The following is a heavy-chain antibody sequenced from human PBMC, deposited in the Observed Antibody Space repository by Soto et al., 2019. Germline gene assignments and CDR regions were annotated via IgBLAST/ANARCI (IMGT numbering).Heavy chain of an antibody. CDR2: IKQDGSEK. Sequence: EVQLVESGGGLVQPGGSLRLSCAASGFTFSSYWMSWVRQAPGKGLEWVANIKQDGSEKYYVDSVKGRFTISRDNAKNSLYPQMNSLRAEDTAVYYCAREANYDSSGYVFDYWGQGTLVTVSS. CDR1: GFTFSSYW. J-gene: IGHJ4*02. V-gene: IGHV3-7*03. CDR3: AREANYDSSGYVFDY. D-gene: IGHD3-22*01.